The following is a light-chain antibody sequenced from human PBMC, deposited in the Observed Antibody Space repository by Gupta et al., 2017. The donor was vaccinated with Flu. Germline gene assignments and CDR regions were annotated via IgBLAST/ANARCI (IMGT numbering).Light chain of an antibody. J-gene: IGKJ2*01. CDR3: HQSSGAYT. CDR2: DAS. CDR1: HIVGSY. V-gene: IGKV3-11*01. Sequence: SPAILSLTRGEAATSSCRTHHIVGSYLSWHQNQAGAPTRLLIYDASSRTSGIPGRFSGSGSGTYFTTTISSQEPEDVAVYYCHQSSGAYTFGQGTKLEIK.